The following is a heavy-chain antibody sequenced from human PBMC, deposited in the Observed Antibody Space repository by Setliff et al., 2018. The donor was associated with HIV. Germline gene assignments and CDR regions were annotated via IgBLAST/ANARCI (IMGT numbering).Heavy chain of an antibody. V-gene: IGHV1-69*10. D-gene: IGHD6-19*01. CDR2: IIPILGSA. J-gene: IGHJ6*03. CDR3: ARRAGHTNYFYYMDV. CDR1: GGTFSSYA. Sequence: SVKVSCKSSGGTFSSYAISWVRQAPGQGLEWMGGIIPILGSANYAQKFQGRVTITADKSTSTAYMELSSLRSEDTAVYYCARRAGHTNYFYYMDVWGKGTTVTSP.